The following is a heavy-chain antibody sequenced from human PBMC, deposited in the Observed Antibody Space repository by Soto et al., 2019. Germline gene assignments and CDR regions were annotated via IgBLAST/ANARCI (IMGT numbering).Heavy chain of an antibody. D-gene: IGHD6-13*01. CDR2: IYYSGST. V-gene: IGHV4-31*03. CDR3: ARGAAAARGYFDY. CDR1: GGSISSGGYY. J-gene: IGHJ4*02. Sequence: SETLSLTCTVSGGSISSGGYYWSWIRQHPGKGLEWIGYIYYSGSTYYNPSLESRVTISVDTSKNQFSLKLSSVTAADTAVYYCARGAAAARGYFDYWGQGTLVTVSS.